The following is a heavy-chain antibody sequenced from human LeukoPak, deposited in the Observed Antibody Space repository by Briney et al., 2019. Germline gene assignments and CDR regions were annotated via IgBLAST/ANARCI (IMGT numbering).Heavy chain of an antibody. CDR2: INPSGGST. Sequence: ASVKVSCKASGYTFTSYYMSWVRQAPAQGLEWMGIINPSGGSTSYAQKFQGRVTMTRDMSTSTVYMELSSLRSEDMAVYYCARVDGSGVGAFDYWGQGTLVTVSS. D-gene: IGHD3-10*01. J-gene: IGHJ4*02. CDR1: GYTFTSYY. CDR3: ARVDGSGVGAFDY. V-gene: IGHV1-46*01.